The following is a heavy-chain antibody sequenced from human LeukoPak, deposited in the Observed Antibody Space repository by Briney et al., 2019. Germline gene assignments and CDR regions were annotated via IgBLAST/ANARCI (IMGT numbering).Heavy chain of an antibody. V-gene: IGHV1-2*04. D-gene: IGHD5-12*01. CDR1: GYTFTGYY. CDR2: INPNSGGT. J-gene: IGHJ4*02. CDR3: ARAPPYSGYDLYFDY. Sequence: ASVKVSCKASGYTFTGYYMHWVRQAPGQGLEWMGWINPNSGGTNYAQKFQGWVTMTRDTSISTAYMELSRLRSGDTAVYYCARAPPYSGYDLYFDYWGQGTLVTVSS.